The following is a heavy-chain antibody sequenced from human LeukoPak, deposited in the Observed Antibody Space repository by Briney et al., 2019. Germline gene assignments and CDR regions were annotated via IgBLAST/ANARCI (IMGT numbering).Heavy chain of an antibody. CDR1: GFTFSSYA. CDR3: AKRHYDFWSGYQNQMYYFDY. Sequence: PGGSLRLSCAASGFTFSSYAMSWVRQAPEKGLEWVSAISGSGGTTYHADSVKGRFIISRDNSKNTLYLQMNSLRAEDTAVYYCAKRHYDFWSGYQNQMYYFDYWDQAALVTVSS. CDR2: ISGSGGTT. D-gene: IGHD3-3*01. V-gene: IGHV3-23*01. J-gene: IGHJ4*02.